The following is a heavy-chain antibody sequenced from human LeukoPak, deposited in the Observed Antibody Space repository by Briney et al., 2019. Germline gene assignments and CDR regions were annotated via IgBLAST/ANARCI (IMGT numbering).Heavy chain of an antibody. CDR3: ARVSMVWDAFDI. J-gene: IGHJ3*02. Sequence: ASVKVSCKASGYTFTSYGISWVRQAPGQGLEWMGWISAYNGNTNYTQKLQGRVTMTTDTSTSTAYMELRSLRSDDTAVYYCARVSMVWDAFDIWGQGTMVTVSS. D-gene: IGHD2-8*01. CDR2: ISAYNGNT. CDR1: GYTFTSYG. V-gene: IGHV1-18*01.